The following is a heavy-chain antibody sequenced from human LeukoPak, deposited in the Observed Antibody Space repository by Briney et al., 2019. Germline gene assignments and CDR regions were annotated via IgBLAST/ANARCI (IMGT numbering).Heavy chain of an antibody. J-gene: IGHJ4*02. Sequence: GGSLRLSCAASGFTFSDYTMSWVRQAPGKGLEWVSSITPRGDYIYYADSLKGRFTISRDNAKNSLYLQMNSLRAEDTAVYYCAKEMATIYDYWGQGTLVTVSS. CDR2: ITPRGDYI. V-gene: IGHV3-21*01. CDR1: GFTFSDYT. CDR3: AKEMATIYDY. D-gene: IGHD5-24*01.